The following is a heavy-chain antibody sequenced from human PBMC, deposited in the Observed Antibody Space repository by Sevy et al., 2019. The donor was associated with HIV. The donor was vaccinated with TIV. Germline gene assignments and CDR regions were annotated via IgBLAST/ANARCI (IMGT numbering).Heavy chain of an antibody. D-gene: IGHD5-12*01. Sequence: SETLSLTCTVSGGSLSSSDSYWSWIRQPPGKGLEWLGYIHYTGGTYYNPFLKSRVAMSVDTSEAKFSLRLSFLTAADTALYYCANKRGYSHGPFDYWGQGILVTVSS. CDR2: IHYTGGT. V-gene: IGHV4-30-4*01. J-gene: IGHJ4*02. CDR1: GGSLSSSDSY. CDR3: ANKRGYSHGPFDY.